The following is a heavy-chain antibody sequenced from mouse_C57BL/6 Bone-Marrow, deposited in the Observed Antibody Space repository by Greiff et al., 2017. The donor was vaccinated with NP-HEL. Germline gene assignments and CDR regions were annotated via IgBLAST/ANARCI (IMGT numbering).Heavy chain of an antibody. J-gene: IGHJ3*01. CDR1: GYTFTSYW. V-gene: IGHV1-50*01. Sequence: QVQLQQPGAELVKPGASVKLSCKASGYTFTSYWMQWVKQRPGQGLEWIGEIDPSDSYTNYNQKFKGKATLTVDTSSSTAYMQLSSLTSEDSAVYYCARHEGFAYWGQGTLVTVSA. CDR2: IDPSDSYT. CDR3: ARHEGFAY.